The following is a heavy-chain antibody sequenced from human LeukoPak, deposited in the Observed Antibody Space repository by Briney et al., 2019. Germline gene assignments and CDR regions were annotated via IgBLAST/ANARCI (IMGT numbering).Heavy chain of an antibody. CDR1: GFTVSSNY. CDR2: IYSGGST. J-gene: IGHJ5*02. Sequence: GGSLRLSCAASGFTVSSNYMSWVRQAPGKGLEWVSVIYSGGSTYYADSVKGRFTISRDNSKNTLYLQMNSLRAEDTAVYYCALQGYGDLNWFDPWGQGTLVTVSS. D-gene: IGHD4-17*01. V-gene: IGHV3-66*01. CDR3: ALQGYGDLNWFDP.